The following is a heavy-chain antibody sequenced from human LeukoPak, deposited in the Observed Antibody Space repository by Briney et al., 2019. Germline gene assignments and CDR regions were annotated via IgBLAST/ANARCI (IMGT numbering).Heavy chain of an antibody. J-gene: IGHJ1*01. CDR1: GFTFSSFG. V-gene: IGHV3-23*01. CDR2: ISGSGTYT. D-gene: IGHD6-13*01. Sequence: GGSLRLSCAASGFTFSSFGMSWVRQAPGKGLEWVSDISGSGTYTYYADPVKGRFTISRDNTKNTLYLQMNSLRAEDTAVYYCARSIAAAETAEYFQHWGQGTLVTVSS. CDR3: ARSIAAAETAEYFQH.